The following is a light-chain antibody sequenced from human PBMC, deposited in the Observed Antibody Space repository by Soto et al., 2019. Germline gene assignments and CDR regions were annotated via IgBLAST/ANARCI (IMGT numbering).Light chain of an antibody. CDR1: SGHSSYI. V-gene: IGLV4-60*02. CDR2: LEGSGSY. Sequence: LVLTQSSSASASLGSSVKLTCTLSSGHSSYIIAWHQQQPGKAPRYLMKLEGSGSYNKGSGVPDRFSGSSSGADRYLTISNLQFEDEADYYCETWDSKTQNWVFGGGTKLTVL. J-gene: IGLJ3*02. CDR3: ETWDSKTQNWV.